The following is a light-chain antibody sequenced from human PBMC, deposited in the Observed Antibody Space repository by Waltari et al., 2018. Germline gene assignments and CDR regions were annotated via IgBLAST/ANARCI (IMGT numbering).Light chain of an antibody. Sequence: DIQMTQSPSSLSASVGDRVTITCRASQSITSFLNWYQQKPGKAPKLLIYAAPNLQSGVPSRFSGSGSGTDFSLTISSLQPEDFATYYCQQTYSTPDTFGGGTKVEIK. J-gene: IGKJ4*01. CDR3: QQTYSTPDT. CDR1: QSITSF. CDR2: AAP. V-gene: IGKV1-39*01.